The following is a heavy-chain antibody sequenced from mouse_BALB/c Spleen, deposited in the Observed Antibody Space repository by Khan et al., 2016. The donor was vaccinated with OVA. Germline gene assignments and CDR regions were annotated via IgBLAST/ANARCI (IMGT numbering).Heavy chain of an antibody. V-gene: IGHV5-6-5*01. J-gene: IGHJ2*01. CDR2: ISSGGST. D-gene: IGHD2-14*01. CDR1: GFTFSTYA. CDR3: AREAYRYDEYYFDY. Sequence: EVQLVESGGDSVKPGGSLKLSCAVSGFTFSTYAMSWVRQTPEKRLEWVASISSGGSTYYPDSVKGRFTISRDNARHIVYLQMTSLRSEDMAMYYCAREAYRYDEYYFDYWGQGTTLTVSS.